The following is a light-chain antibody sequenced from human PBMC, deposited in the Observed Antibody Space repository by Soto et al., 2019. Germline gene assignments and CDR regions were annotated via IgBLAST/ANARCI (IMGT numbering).Light chain of an antibody. CDR1: QSLSSSF. Sequence: VLTQSPGTLSLSPGERATLSCRASQSLSSSFLAWYQKKPGLAPRLLLYGASNRGTGIPDRFSGSGSGTDFTLSISRLEPEDFAVYFCLQYASPLYTFGQGTKLEIK. V-gene: IGKV3-20*01. CDR3: LQYASPLYT. CDR2: GAS. J-gene: IGKJ2*01.